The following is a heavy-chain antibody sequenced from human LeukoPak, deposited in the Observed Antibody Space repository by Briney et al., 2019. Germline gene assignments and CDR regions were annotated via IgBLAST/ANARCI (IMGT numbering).Heavy chain of an antibody. D-gene: IGHD3-10*01. CDR2: INHSGST. J-gene: IGHJ5*02. V-gene: IGHV4-34*01. Sequence: PSETLSLTCAVYGGSFSGYYWSWIRQPPGKGLEWIGEINHSGSTNYNPSLKSRVTISVDTSKNQFSLKLSSVTAADTAVYYCARGEVKRGGLITMVRGVKNWFDPWGQGTLVTVSS. CDR3: ARGEVKRGGLITMVRGVKNWFDP. CDR1: GGSFSGYY.